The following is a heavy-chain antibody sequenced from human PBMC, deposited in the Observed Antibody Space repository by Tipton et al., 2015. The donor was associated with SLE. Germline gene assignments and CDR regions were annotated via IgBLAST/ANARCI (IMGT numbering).Heavy chain of an antibody. V-gene: IGHV3-49*04. CDR1: GFTFGDYA. J-gene: IGHJ3*02. CDR3: SRGFCSGGICSSPDAFDI. D-gene: IGHD2-15*01. Sequence: RSLRLSCTSSGFTFGDYALNWVRQAPGKGLEWVGYIRRKAYGGTTEYAASVKVRFTISRDDSKSIAYLQMNSLKTEDTAVYYCSRGFCSGGICSSPDAFDIWGQGTMVTVSS. CDR2: IRRKAYGGTT.